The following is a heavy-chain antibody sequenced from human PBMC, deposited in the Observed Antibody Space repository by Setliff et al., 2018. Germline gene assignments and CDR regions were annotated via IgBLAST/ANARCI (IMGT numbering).Heavy chain of an antibody. CDR1: GGSISSSSYY. D-gene: IGHD3-3*01. J-gene: IGHJ6*02. Sequence: SETLSLTCTVSGGSISSSSYYWGWIRQPPGKGLEWIGSIYYSGSTYYTPSLKSRVTISVDTSRNQFSLKLSSVTAADTAVYYCARAPRNFGVVINYYYYYYGMDVWGQGTTVTVSS. V-gene: IGHV4-39*01. CDR2: IYYSGST. CDR3: ARAPRNFGVVINYYYYYYGMDV.